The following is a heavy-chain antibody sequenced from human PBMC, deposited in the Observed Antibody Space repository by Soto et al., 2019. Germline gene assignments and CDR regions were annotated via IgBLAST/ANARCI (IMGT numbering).Heavy chain of an antibody. J-gene: IGHJ4*02. CDR2: ISYDGVNK. D-gene: IGHD6-13*01. CDR1: GFTFSTYG. V-gene: IGHV3-30*03. CDR3: ASSYSSPEPFDY. Sequence: GSLRLSCAASGFTFSTYGMHWVRQAPGKGLEWVAVISYDGVNKYYADSVKGRFTISRDNSKNTLYLQMNSLRAEDTAVYYCASSYSSPEPFDYWGQGTLVTVSS.